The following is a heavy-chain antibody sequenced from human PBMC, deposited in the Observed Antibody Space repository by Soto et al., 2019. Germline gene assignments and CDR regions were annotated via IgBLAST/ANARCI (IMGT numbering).Heavy chain of an antibody. D-gene: IGHD3-22*01. CDR2: IIPIFGTA. Sequence: SVKVSCKASGGTFSSYAISWVRQAPGQGLEWMGGIIPIFGTANYAQKFQGRVTITADKSTSTAYMELSSLRSEDTAVYYCARISRYQSYYYYYGMDVWGQGTTVTVSS. CDR3: ARISRYQSYYYYYGMDV. CDR1: GGTFSSYA. J-gene: IGHJ6*02. V-gene: IGHV1-69*06.